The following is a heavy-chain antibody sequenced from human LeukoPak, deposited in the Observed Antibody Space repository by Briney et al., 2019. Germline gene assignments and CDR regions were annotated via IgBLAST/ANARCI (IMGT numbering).Heavy chain of an antibody. CDR2: ISSSSTYT. D-gene: IGHD1-26*01. J-gene: IGHJ4*02. CDR3: AKAGGAYDY. CDR1: GFTFSDSY. V-gene: IGHV3-11*06. Sequence: PGGSLRLSCAASGFTFSDSYMSWLRQAPGKGLEWVSYISSSSTYTNYADSVKGRFTISRDDAKNSLYLQMNSLRAEDTAVYYCAKAGGAYDYWGQGTLVTVSS.